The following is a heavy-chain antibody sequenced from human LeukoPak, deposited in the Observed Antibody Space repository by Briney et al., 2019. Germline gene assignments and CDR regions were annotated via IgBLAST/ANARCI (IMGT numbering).Heavy chain of an antibody. CDR2: INPNSGGT. J-gene: IGHJ6*03. Sequence: GASVKVSCKASGYTFTGYYMHWVRQAPGQGLEWMGWINPNSGGTNYAQKFQGRVTMTRDTSISTAYMELRRLRSDDTAVYYCARDLGESSSWHHADYYYYMDVWGKGTTVTVSS. D-gene: IGHD6-13*01. CDR1: GYTFTGYY. V-gene: IGHV1-2*02. CDR3: ARDLGESSSWHHADYYYYMDV.